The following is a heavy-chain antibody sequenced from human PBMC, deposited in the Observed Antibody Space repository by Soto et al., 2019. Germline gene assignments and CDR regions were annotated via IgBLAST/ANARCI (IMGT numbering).Heavy chain of an antibody. D-gene: IGHD2-21*02. V-gene: IGHV4-61*01. CDR1: GGSVSSGSYY. Sequence: QVQLQESGPGLVKPSETLSLTCTVSGGSVSSGSYYWSWIRQPPGKGLEWIGYIYYSGSTNYNPSLKSRVTISVDTSKNQFSLKLSAVTAADTAVYYCARTTQKVPPAYCGGDCDSRFDPWGQGTLVTGSS. CDR3: ARTTQKVPPAYCGGDCDSRFDP. CDR2: IYYSGST. J-gene: IGHJ5*02.